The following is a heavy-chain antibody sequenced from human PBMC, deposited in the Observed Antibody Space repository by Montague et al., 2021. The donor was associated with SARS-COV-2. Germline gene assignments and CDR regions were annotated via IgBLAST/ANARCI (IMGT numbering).Heavy chain of an antibody. V-gene: IGHV4-61*02. D-gene: IGHD6-6*01. CDR3: ARAGEQLVRGRWYFDY. Sequence: TLSLTCTVSGASITSGSYYWSWIRQPAGTRLEWIGRKYTTGSTNYDPSLKSRVAISVDTSKNQFSLKLSSVTAADTAVYYCARAGEQLVRGRWYFDYWGQGTLVTVSP. CDR2: KYTTGST. J-gene: IGHJ4*02. CDR1: GASITSGSYY.